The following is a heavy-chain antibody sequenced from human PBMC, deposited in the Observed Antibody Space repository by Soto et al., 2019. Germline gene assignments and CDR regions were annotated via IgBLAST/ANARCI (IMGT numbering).Heavy chain of an antibody. CDR3: ARGASTDCSNGVCSFFYNHDMDV. V-gene: IGHV1-2*04. CDR1: GYSFTDYH. D-gene: IGHD2-8*01. Sequence: QVQLVQSGAEVKKPGASVKVSCKASGYSFTDYHIHWVRQAPGQGLEWLGRINPKSGGTSTAQKFQGWVTMTTDTSISTASMELTRLTSDDTAIYYCARGASTDCSNGVCSFFYNHDMDVCGDGTTVTVSS. J-gene: IGHJ6*04. CDR2: INPKSGGT.